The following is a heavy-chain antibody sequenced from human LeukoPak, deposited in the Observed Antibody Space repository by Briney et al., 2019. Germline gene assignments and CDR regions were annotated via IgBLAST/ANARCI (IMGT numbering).Heavy chain of an antibody. CDR2: IIPIFGTA. CDR1: GGTFSSYA. Sequence: GASVEVSCKASGGTFSSYAISWVRQAPGQGLEWMGGIIPIFGTANYAQKFQGRVTITADESTSTAYMELSSLRSEDTAVYYCARGYYYGSGSYSPLFDPWGQGTLVTVSS. J-gene: IGHJ5*02. V-gene: IGHV1-69*01. CDR3: ARGYYYGSGSYSPLFDP. D-gene: IGHD3-10*01.